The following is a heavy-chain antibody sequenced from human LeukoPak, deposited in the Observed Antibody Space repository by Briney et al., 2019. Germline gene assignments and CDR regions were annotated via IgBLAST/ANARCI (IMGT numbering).Heavy chain of an antibody. Sequence: PGRSLRLSCAASGFTSSSYGMHWVRQAPGKGLEWVAVIWYDGSNKYYAGSVKGQFTISRDNSKNTLYLQMNSLRAEDTAVYYCAKDWSIFGARDWFDPWGQGILVTVSS. CDR3: AKDWSIFGARDWFDP. V-gene: IGHV3-33*06. CDR2: IWYDGSNK. CDR1: GFTSSSYG. J-gene: IGHJ5*02. D-gene: IGHD3-3*01.